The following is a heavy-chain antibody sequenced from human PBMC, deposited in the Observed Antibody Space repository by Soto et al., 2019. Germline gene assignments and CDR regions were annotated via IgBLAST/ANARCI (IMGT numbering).Heavy chain of an antibody. Sequence: PSETLSLTCSVSGDSISSSYWSWIRQPPGKGLEWIAYIDYSGSTHPNPSLKSRVTMSLDTSKNQFSLKLSPVTASDTAVYFCARHSGSYDFDSWGQGTLVTVSS. CDR2: IDYSGST. CDR3: ARHSGSYDFDS. V-gene: IGHV4-59*01. D-gene: IGHD1-26*01. CDR1: GDSISSSY. J-gene: IGHJ4*02.